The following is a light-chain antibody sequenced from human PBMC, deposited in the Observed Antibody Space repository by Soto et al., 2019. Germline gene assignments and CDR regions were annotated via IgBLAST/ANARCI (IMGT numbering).Light chain of an antibody. Sequence: QSVLTQPASVSGSPGQSLTISCTGTSSDVGGFNYVSWYRQHPGKAPKLMLSDVRNRPSGVSNRFSGSKSGNTASLTISGLEAEDEADDYCSSYTSSNTLVVFGGGTKLTVL. CDR2: DVR. CDR1: SSDVGGFNY. V-gene: IGLV2-14*01. J-gene: IGLJ2*01. CDR3: SSYTSSNTLVV.